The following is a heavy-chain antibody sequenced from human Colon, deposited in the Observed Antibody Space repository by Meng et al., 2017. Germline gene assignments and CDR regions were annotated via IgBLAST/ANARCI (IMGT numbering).Heavy chain of an antibody. Sequence: QVGGSVGAVAEPGDCLRFSFAAPGFTFSGFSLSWVRQAPGKGLESVSSITGDSTYIYYADSVKGRFTVSRDNAKNSLYLQMNSLRADDTAVYYCTRGWMPEWGQGTLVTVSS. V-gene: IGHV3-21*01. CDR3: TRGWMPE. J-gene: IGHJ4*01. D-gene: IGHD2-2*01. CDR2: ITGDSTYI. CDR1: GFTFSGFS.